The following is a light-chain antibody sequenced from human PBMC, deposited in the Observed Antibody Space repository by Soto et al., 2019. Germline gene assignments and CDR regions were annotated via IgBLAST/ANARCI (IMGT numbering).Light chain of an antibody. CDR2: DAS. CDR3: QQYDSYSLT. J-gene: IGKJ3*01. V-gene: IGKV1-5*01. Sequence: IQMTQAPSTLSASVGDRVTITCRASRGISSWLAWFQQKPGKAPKLLIYDASTLESGVPSRFSGSGSGTEFTRTITSLQPDDFATYFCQQYDSYSLTFGPGTKVDIK. CDR1: RGISSW.